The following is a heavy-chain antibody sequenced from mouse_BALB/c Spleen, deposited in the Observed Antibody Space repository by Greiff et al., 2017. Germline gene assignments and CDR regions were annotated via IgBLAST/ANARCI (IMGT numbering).Heavy chain of an antibody. Sequence: VQLQQSGAELVKPGASVKLSCTASGFNIKDTYMHWVKQRPEQGLEWIGRIDPANGNTKYDPKFQGKATITADTSSNTAYLQLSSLTSEDTAVYYCARGDGYYAMDYWGQGTSVTVSS. CDR2: IDPANGNT. CDR1: GFNIKDTY. D-gene: IGHD1-2*01. V-gene: IGHV14-3*02. J-gene: IGHJ4*01. CDR3: ARGDGYYAMDY.